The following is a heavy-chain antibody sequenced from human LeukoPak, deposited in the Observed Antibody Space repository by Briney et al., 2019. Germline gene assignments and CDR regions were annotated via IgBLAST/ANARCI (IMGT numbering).Heavy chain of an antibody. CDR1: GGSISSGGYY. V-gene: IGHV4-31*03. CDR3: ARRPKGWFDP. Sequence: SETLSLTCTVSGGSISSGGYYWSWIRQHPGKGLEWIGYIYYSGSTYYNPSLKSRVTMSVDTSKNQFSLKLSSVTAADTAVYYCARRPKGWFDPWGQGTLVTVSS. J-gene: IGHJ5*02. CDR2: IYYSGST.